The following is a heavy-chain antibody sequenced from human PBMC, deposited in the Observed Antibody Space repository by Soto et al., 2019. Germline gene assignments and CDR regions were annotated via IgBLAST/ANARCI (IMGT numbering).Heavy chain of an antibody. J-gene: IGHJ4*02. CDR3: ARGGYCSGGSCYYFDY. CDR2: IIPIFGTA. V-gene: IGHV1-69*12. CDR1: GGTFSSYA. Sequence: QVQLVQSGAEVKKPGSSVKVSCKASGGTFSSYAISWVRQAPGQGLEWMGGIIPIFGTANYAQKFQGRVTITADESMSTAYMELSSLRSEDTAVYYCARGGYCSGGSCYYFDYWGQGTLVTVSS. D-gene: IGHD2-15*01.